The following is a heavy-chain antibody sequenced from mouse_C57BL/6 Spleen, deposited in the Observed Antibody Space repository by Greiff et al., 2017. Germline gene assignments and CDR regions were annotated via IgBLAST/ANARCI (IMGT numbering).Heavy chain of an antibody. Sequence: VQLQQSGAELVKPGASVKLSCKASGYTFTSYWMQWVKQRPGQGLEWIGEIDPSDSYTNYNQKFKGKATLTVDTSSSTAYMQLSSLTSEDSAVYYCARSGDNYFDYWGQGTTLTVSS. D-gene: IGHD3-3*01. CDR1: GYTFTSYW. CDR2: IDPSDSYT. V-gene: IGHV1-50*01. J-gene: IGHJ2*01. CDR3: ARSGDNYFDY.